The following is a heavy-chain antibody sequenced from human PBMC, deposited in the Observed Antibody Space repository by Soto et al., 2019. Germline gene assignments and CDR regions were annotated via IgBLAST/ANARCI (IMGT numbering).Heavy chain of an antibody. CDR3: ATGNSSSHLTFDY. CDR1: GGSFSGYY. Sequence: QVQLQQWGAGLLKPSETLSLTCAVYGGSFSGYYWSWIRQPPGKGLEWIGEINHSGSTNYNPSLKRRVTISVDTSKNQFSLKLSSVTAADTAVYYCATGNSSSHLTFDYWGQGTLVTVSS. J-gene: IGHJ4*02. CDR2: INHSGST. V-gene: IGHV4-34*01. D-gene: IGHD6-6*01.